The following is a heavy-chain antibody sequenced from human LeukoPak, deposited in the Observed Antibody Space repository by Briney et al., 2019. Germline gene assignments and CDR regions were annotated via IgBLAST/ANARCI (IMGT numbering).Heavy chain of an antibody. D-gene: IGHD2-8*01. Sequence: SETLSLTCTVSGGSISYNYWSWIRQPPGKGLEWIGYIYYSGSTNYNPSLKSQITISVDTSKNQFSLKLSSVTAADTAVYYCARDRVSGWNFDLWGRGTLVTVSS. V-gene: IGHV4-59*01. CDR3: ARDRVSGWNFDL. CDR1: GGSISYNY. J-gene: IGHJ2*01. CDR2: IYYSGST.